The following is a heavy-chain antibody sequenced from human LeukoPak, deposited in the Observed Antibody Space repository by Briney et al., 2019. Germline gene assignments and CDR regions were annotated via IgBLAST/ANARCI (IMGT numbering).Heavy chain of an antibody. D-gene: IGHD2-15*01. CDR1: GYTFTSYD. CDR3: ARGAPGSSCSGGSCPYVDY. Sequence: ASLKLSCKASGYTFTSYDMNWVRQATGQGLEWMGWMNRNSGHTGFAQRFQGRVSMTSNTSISTAYMEVRSLRAEDTAVYYCARGAPGSSCSGGSCPYVDYWGQGLLVSVSS. CDR2: MNRNSGHT. J-gene: IGHJ4*02. V-gene: IGHV1-8*01.